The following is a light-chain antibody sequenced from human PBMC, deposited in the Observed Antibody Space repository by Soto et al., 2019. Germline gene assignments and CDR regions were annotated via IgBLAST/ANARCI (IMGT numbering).Light chain of an antibody. Sequence: AIQMTQSPSSLSASVGDRVTITCRASQAIRNDLGWYQQKPGKAPKLLIYSASSLQSGVPSRFSGSGSGTDFTLTISSLQPEDFAIYFCLQDYNYPLTFGQGTKV. CDR2: SAS. CDR3: LQDYNYPLT. CDR1: QAIRND. V-gene: IGKV1-6*01. J-gene: IGKJ1*01.